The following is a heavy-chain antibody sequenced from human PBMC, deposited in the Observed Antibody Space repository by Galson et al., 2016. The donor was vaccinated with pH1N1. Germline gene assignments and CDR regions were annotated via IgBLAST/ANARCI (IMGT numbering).Heavy chain of an antibody. CDR1: GDSISSKTFY. Sequence: TLSLTCSVSGDSISSKTFYWSWLRQPAGKGLQWIGLLYSSGSTNYNPSLKGRVTMSADTSKNEFSLKMTSVTAADTAVYYCARGGKDILSFREPHNWFDPWGQGTLVTVSS. D-gene: IGHD3-10*01. CDR2: LYSSGST. V-gene: IGHV4-61*02. J-gene: IGHJ5*02. CDR3: ARGGKDILSFREPHNWFDP.